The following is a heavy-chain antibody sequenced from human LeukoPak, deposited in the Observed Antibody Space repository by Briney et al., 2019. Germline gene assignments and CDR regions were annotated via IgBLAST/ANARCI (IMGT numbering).Heavy chain of an antibody. D-gene: IGHD5-18*01. CDR1: GFTFTTYW. V-gene: IGHV3-74*01. Sequence: GGSLRLSCAASGFTFTTYWMHWVRQAPGKGLVWVSHINSDGSITSYADSVKGRFTISRDNAKNTLYLQMNSLRAEDTAVYYCARDAVDTANAVWGQGTTVTVPS. J-gene: IGHJ6*02. CDR3: ARDAVDTANAV. CDR2: INSDGSIT.